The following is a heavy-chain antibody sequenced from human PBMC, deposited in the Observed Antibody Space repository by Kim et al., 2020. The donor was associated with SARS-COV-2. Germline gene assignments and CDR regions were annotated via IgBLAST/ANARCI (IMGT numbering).Heavy chain of an antibody. CDR1: GYTFTSYY. Sequence: ASVKVSCKASGYTFTSYYMHWVRQAPGQGLEWMGIINPSGGSTSYAQKFQGRVTMTRDTSTSTVYMELSSLRSEDTAVYYCARDGAVAGSTEGAFDIWGQGTMVTVSS. CDR3: ARDGAVAGSTEGAFDI. V-gene: IGHV1-46*01. J-gene: IGHJ3*02. D-gene: IGHD6-19*01. CDR2: INPSGGST.